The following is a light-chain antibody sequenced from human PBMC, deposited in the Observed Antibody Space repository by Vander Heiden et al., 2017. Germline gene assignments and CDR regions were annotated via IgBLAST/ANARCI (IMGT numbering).Light chain of an antibody. CDR3: CAYAGTSPSYL. J-gene: IGLJ1*01. Sequence: SALTQPAPVSGSPGQSITISCIGTSSNIGSHDLVSWYQHHPGKAPKLMIYEVTKRPAGVSNRFSGSKSGNTDSLTISGLQAEDEAEYFCCAYAGTSPSYLFGSGTKVTVL. CDR1: SSNIGSHDL. V-gene: IGLV2-23*02. CDR2: EVT.